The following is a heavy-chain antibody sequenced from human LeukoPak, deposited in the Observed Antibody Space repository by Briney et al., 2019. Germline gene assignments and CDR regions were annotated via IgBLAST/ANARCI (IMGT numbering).Heavy chain of an antibody. V-gene: IGHV1-18*01. Sequence: GASVTVSCKASGYTFTSYGISWVRQAPGQGLEWMGWISAYNGNTNYAQKLQGRVTMTTDTSTSTAYMELRSLRSDDTAVYYCARESRSGYYLNWFDPWGQGTLVTVSS. CDR1: GYTFTSYG. J-gene: IGHJ5*02. CDR3: ARESRSGYYLNWFDP. CDR2: ISAYNGNT. D-gene: IGHD3-22*01.